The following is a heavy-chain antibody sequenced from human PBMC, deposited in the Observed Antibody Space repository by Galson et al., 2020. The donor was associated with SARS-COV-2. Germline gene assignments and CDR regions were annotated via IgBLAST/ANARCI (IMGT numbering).Heavy chain of an antibody. CDR2: VSAYNGNT. D-gene: IGHD4-17*01. CDR3: ALGVTTDPPRFDS. V-gene: IGHV1-18*01. CDR1: GYTFPRYG. J-gene: IGHJ4*02. Sequence: AAVTVSCKPSGYTFPRYGISWVRQAPAQGLEWMGWVSAYNGNTNYAQKLQGRVTMTTDTSTSTACMELRSLRSDDTAVYCCALGVTTDPPRFDSWGQGTLVTVSS.